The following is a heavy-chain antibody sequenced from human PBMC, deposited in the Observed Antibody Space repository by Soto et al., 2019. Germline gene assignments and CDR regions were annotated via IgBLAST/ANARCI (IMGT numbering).Heavy chain of an antibody. D-gene: IGHD1-26*01. CDR2: IYPGDSDT. J-gene: IGHJ4*02. Sequence: GESLKSAGKGSGYSFTSYWIGWVLQMPGKGLEWMGIIYPGDSDTRYSPSFQGQVTFSADKSISTAYLQWSSLKASDTAMYYCARQVGATRFDYWGQGTLVTVSS. V-gene: IGHV5-51*01. CDR3: ARQVGATRFDY. CDR1: GYSFTSYW.